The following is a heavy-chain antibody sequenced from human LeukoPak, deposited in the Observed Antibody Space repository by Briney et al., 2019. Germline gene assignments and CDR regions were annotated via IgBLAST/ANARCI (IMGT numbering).Heavy chain of an antibody. J-gene: IGHJ4*01. V-gene: IGHV3-23*01. Sequence: PGGSLRLSCAVSGFSLSRNAMTWVRQAPGKGLQWISSISISGDATDYEDSVKGRFTIYRDISKNTLYLQMNSLRVDDTAVYYCAKENRPNDYWGQGTLVTVSS. CDR3: AKENRPNDY. CDR2: ISISGDAT. CDR1: GFSLSRNA. D-gene: IGHD1-14*01.